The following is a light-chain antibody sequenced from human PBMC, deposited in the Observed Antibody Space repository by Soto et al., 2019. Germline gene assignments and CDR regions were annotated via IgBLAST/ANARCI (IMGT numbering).Light chain of an antibody. J-gene: IGLJ1*01. CDR1: SSDVGGYNY. Sequence: QSVLTQPASVSGSPGQSITISCTGTSSDVGGYNYVSWYQQNPGKAPKLMIYDLNNRPSGVSYRFSGSKSGNTASLTISGLQAEDEADYYCSSYTSSSTRVFGTGTKVTVL. V-gene: IGLV2-14*01. CDR2: DLN. CDR3: SSYTSSSTRV.